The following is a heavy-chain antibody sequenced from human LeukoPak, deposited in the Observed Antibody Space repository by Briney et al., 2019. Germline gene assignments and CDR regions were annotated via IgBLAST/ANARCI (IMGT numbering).Heavy chain of an antibody. J-gene: IGHJ5*02. CDR2: ISYDGSNK. CDR1: GFTFSSYA. Sequence: GGSLRLSCAASGFTFSSYAMPWVRQTPGKGLEWVAVISYDGSNKYYADSVKGRFTISRDNSKNTLYVQMNSLRDEDTAVYYCARDGDYDFGYYNDGGWFDPWGQGTLVTVSS. D-gene: IGHD3-9*01. V-gene: IGHV3-30-3*01. CDR3: ARDGDYDFGYYNDGGWFDP.